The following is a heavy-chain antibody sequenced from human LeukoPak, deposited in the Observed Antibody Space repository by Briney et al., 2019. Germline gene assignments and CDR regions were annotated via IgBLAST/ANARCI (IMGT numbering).Heavy chain of an antibody. CDR1: GGSISSSSYY. CDR2: IYYSGGT. D-gene: IGHD6-19*01. V-gene: IGHV4-39*02. CDR3: ARDGIAVALRRYNWFDP. Sequence: SETLSLTCTVSGGSISSSSYYWGWIRQPPGKGLEWIGSIYYSGGTYYNPSLKSRVTISVDTSKNQFSLKLSSVTAADTAVYYCARDGIAVALRRYNWFDPWGQGTLVTVSS. J-gene: IGHJ5*02.